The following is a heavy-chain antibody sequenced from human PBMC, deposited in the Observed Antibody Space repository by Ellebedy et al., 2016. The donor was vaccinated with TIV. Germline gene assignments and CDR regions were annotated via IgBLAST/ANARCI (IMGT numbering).Heavy chain of an antibody. CDR1: GDSVSNNGVT. CDR3: ARDPPWCYNCADV. CDR2: AYYRSTWIY. D-gene: IGHD5-24*01. J-gene: IGHJ6*02. V-gene: IGHV6-1*01. Sequence: MPSETLSLTCAISGDSVSNNGVTWNWIRQSPSRGLEWLGRAYYRSTWIYNYAVSVKGRITINPDTSNNQLSLHLNSVTPEDTAVYYCARDPPWCYNCADVWGQGTTVTVSS.